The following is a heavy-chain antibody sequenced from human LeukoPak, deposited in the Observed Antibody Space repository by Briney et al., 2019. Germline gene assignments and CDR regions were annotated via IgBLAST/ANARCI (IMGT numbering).Heavy chain of an antibody. Sequence: HPGGSLRLSCAASGFTFSSYAMSWVRQAPGKGLEWVSAISGSGGSTYYADSVKGRFTISRDNSKNTLYLQMNSLRAEDTAVYYCAKKKITMIVVVTSFDYWGQGTLVTVSS. CDR3: AKKKITMIVVVTSFDY. CDR1: GFTFSSYA. V-gene: IGHV3-23*01. CDR2: ISGSGGST. D-gene: IGHD3-22*01. J-gene: IGHJ4*02.